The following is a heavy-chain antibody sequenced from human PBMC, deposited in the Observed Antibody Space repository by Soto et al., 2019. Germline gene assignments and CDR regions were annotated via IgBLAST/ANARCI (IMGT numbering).Heavy chain of an antibody. J-gene: IGHJ6*02. Sequence: SGPTLVNPTQTLALICTFSGFSLSSGMCLTWIRQPPGKALEWLARIDWYDDKYYRTSLRTRLTISKDTSKNQVVLTMTNMDPVDTATYYCARIDGVSAPYYYYGMDVWGQGTTVTVSS. CDR3: ARIDGVSAPYYYYGMDV. D-gene: IGHD4-17*01. V-gene: IGHV2-70*11. CDR2: IDWYDDK. CDR1: GFSLSSGMC.